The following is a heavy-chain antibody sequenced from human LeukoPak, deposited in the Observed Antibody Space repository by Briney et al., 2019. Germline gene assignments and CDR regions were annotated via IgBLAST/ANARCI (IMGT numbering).Heavy chain of an antibody. CDR3: ARCYDSSGYYVDY. V-gene: IGHV3-23*01. J-gene: IGHJ4*02. Sequence: GGSLRLSCAASGFTFSSYAMSWVRQAPGKGLEWVSAISGSGGSTYYADSVKGRFTISRDNAKNSLYLQMNSLRAEDTAVYYCARCYDSSGYYVDYWGQGTLVTVSS. D-gene: IGHD3-22*01. CDR1: GFTFSSYA. CDR2: ISGSGGST.